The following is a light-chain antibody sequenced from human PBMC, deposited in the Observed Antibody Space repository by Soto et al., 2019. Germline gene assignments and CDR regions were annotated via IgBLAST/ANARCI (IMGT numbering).Light chain of an antibody. CDR2: EAS. J-gene: IGKJ1*01. CDR3: QQYRSYPET. Sequence: DIQMTQSPSTLSASVGDRVTITCRASQSISSWLAWYQQKPGKAPNLLIYEASRLESAVPSRFSGSASGTEFTLTINSLQPDDFATYFCQQYRSYPETFGQGTKVEIK. CDR1: QSISSW. V-gene: IGKV1-5*03.